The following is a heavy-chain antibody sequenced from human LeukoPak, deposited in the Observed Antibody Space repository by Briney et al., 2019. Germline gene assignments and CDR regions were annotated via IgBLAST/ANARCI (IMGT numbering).Heavy chain of an antibody. Sequence: GGSLRLSCGASGFTFRYYWMSWVRQAPGKGLEWVANIKEDGSEKYYVDSVKGRFTISRDNAKNTLYLQMNSLRAEDTAVYYCARGWEGYFDYWGQGTLVTVSS. J-gene: IGHJ4*02. CDR2: IKEDGSEK. CDR3: ARGWEGYFDY. D-gene: IGHD1-26*01. V-gene: IGHV3-7*01. CDR1: GFTFRYYW.